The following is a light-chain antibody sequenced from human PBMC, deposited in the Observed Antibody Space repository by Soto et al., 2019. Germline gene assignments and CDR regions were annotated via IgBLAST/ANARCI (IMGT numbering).Light chain of an antibody. CDR1: SSNIGSTH. Sequence: QPVLTQPPSASGTPGQRVTISCSGSSSNIGSTHVYWFQQLPGTAPKLLVYRSDQRPSGVPDRFSGSKSDTSASLAISGLRSEDEANYYCAAWDDSLSGWVFGGGTQLTVL. J-gene: IGLJ3*02. CDR3: AAWDDSLSGWV. V-gene: IGLV1-47*01. CDR2: RSD.